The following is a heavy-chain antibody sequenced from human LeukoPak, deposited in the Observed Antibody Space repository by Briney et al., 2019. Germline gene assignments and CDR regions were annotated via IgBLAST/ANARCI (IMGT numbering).Heavy chain of an antibody. CDR3: ARDGGGYRFYNWFDP. CDR1: GFTFSDYS. J-gene: IGHJ5*02. Sequence: GGSLRLSCAASGFTFSDYSMNWVRQAPGKGLEWVSSISRSSSYIRYADSVKGRFTISRDNAKNSLYLQMNSLRAEDTAVYYCARDGGGYRFYNWFDPWGQGTLVTVSS. V-gene: IGHV3-21*01. CDR2: ISRSSSYI. D-gene: IGHD5-12*01.